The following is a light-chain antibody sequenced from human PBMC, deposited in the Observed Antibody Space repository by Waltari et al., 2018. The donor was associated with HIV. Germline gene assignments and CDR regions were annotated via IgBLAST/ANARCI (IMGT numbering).Light chain of an antibody. CDR1: TGAVTSAHY. CDR3: LLSYGGARV. J-gene: IGLJ2*01. CDR2: DTS. V-gene: IGLV7-46*01. Sequence: QAVVTQDPSLTVSPGGTVTLTCDSSTGAVTSAHYPYWFQRTPGQAPRTLIYDTSNKHSWTPARFSGSLLGGKAALTLSGAQPEDEAEYYCLLSYGGARVFGGGTKLTVL.